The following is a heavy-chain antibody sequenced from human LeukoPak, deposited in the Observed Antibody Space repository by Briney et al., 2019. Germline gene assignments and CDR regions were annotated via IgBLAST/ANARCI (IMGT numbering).Heavy chain of an antibody. CDR3: AKVPFNYYDSSGYDY. CDR2: ISDTGNT. Sequence: GGSLRLSCAASGFTLSSYAMSWVRQAPGKGLEWVSAISDTGNTYHADSVKGRFTISRDNSKNTLYLQMNSLRAEDTAVYYCAKVPFNYYDSSGYDYWGQGTLVTVSS. V-gene: IGHV3-23*01. J-gene: IGHJ4*02. CDR1: GFTLSSYA. D-gene: IGHD3-22*01.